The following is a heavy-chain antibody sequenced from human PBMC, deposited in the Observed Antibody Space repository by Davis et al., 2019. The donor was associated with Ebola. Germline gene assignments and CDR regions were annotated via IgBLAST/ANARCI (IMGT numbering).Heavy chain of an antibody. CDR3: ARAAAAWRQFDY. CDR2: IIPIFGTA. J-gene: IGHJ4*02. CDR1: GGTFSSYA. D-gene: IGHD1-1*01. Sequence: SVKVSCKASGGTFSSYAISWVRQAPGQGLEWMGGIIPIFGTANYAQKFQGRVTITADESTSTAYMELSSLRSEDTAVYYCARAAAAWRQFDYWGQGTLVTVSS. V-gene: IGHV1-69*13.